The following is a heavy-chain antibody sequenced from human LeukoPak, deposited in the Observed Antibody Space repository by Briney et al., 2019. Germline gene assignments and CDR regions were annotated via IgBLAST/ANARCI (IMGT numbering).Heavy chain of an antibody. CDR1: GFTFSSYS. J-gene: IGHJ6*04. D-gene: IGHD3-10*01. CDR3: ARVEVREVIIYYYYYGMDV. Sequence: PGGSLRLSCAASGFTFSSYSMNWVRQAPGKGLEWVSSISSSSSYIYYADSVKGRFTISRDNAKNSLYLQMNSLRAEDTAVYYCARVEVREVIIYYYYYGMDVWGKGTTVTVSS. CDR2: ISSSSSYI. V-gene: IGHV3-21*04.